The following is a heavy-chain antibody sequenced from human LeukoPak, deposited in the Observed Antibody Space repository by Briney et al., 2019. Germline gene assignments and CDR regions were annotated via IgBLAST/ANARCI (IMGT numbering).Heavy chain of an antibody. Sequence: PSETLSLTCTVSGYSISSGYYWGWIRQPPGKGLEWIGEINHSGSTNYNPSLKSRVTISVDTSKNQFSLKLSSVTAADTAVYYCARRRYYGSGPLMNWGQGTLVTVSS. CDR2: INHSGST. CDR3: ARRRYYGSGPLMN. D-gene: IGHD3-10*01. V-gene: IGHV4-38-2*02. CDR1: GYSISSGYY. J-gene: IGHJ4*02.